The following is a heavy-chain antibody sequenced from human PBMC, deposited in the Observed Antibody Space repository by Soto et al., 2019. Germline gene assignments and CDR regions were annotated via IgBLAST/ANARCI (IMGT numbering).Heavy chain of an antibody. V-gene: IGHV3-23*01. CDR2: ISGSGGST. CDR3: AKETGGYYFDY. CDR1: GFPFSTYA. J-gene: IGHJ4*02. D-gene: IGHD5-12*01. Sequence: EVQLLESGGGLVQPGRSLRLSCAASGFPFSTYAMSWVRQAPGKGLEWVSGISGSGGSTYYEDSVKGRSTIPRNNTKNVVYLQMNSLRAEVTAVYYCAKETGGYYFDYWGQGTLVTVS.